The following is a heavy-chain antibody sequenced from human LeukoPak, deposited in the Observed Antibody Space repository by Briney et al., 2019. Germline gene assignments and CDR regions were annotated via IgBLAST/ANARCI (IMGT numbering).Heavy chain of an antibody. CDR3: ARHGYCYSTSCSFVVGPPKCSFDY. CDR2: ISSSGYT. Sequence: PSETLSLTCTVSGGSISSSSLYWGWIRQSPGKGLEWIASISSSGYTYYNPSLKSRVSISVNTSKDQFSLMLSSVTAADTSLYYCARHGYCYSTSCSFVVGPPKCSFDYWGQGTLVTVSS. D-gene: IGHD2-2*03. V-gene: IGHV4-39*01. CDR1: GGSISSSSLY. J-gene: IGHJ4*02.